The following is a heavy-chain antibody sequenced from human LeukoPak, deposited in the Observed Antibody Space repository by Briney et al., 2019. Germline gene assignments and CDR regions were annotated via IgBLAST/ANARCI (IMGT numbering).Heavy chain of an antibody. CDR3: ARSGGSSWSYYWYFDL. D-gene: IGHD6-13*01. Sequence: SETLSLTCTVPGGSISSSSYYWGWIRQPPGKGLEWIGSIYYSGSTYYNPSLKSRVTISVDTSKNQFSLKLSSVTAADTAVYYCARSGGSSWSYYWYFDLWGRGTLVTVSS. CDR1: GGSISSSSYY. J-gene: IGHJ2*01. V-gene: IGHV4-39*01. CDR2: IYYSGST.